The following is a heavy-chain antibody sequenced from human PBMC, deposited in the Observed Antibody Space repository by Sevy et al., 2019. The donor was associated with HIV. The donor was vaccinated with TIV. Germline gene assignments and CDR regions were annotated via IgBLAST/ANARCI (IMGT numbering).Heavy chain of an antibody. CDR2: VFHTGST. CDR1: GGSISSGDYS. CDR3: VRDGGTVTTPGYFDY. J-gene: IGHJ4*02. Sequence: SETLSPTCTVSGGSISSGDYSWNWIRQPPGKGLEWIGYVFHTGSTYYNPSLKSRVTVSVDRSKNQFSLKMTSVTAADTAVYYCVRDGGTVTTPGYFDYWGQGSLVTVSS. D-gene: IGHD4-17*01. V-gene: IGHV4-30-2*01.